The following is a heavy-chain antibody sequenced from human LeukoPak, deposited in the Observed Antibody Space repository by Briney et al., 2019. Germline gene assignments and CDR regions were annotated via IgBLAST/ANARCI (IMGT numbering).Heavy chain of an antibody. J-gene: IGHJ4*02. Sequence: PGGSLRLSCVASGFTFSISWVTWVRQAPGKGLEWVANIDKHGNGKYYVDSVKGRFAISRDYATNSVFLQMNSLRAEDTSVYYCARDAGWGYYDLWGQGTPVTVSS. V-gene: IGHV3-7*01. CDR2: IDKHGNGK. D-gene: IGHD1-26*01. CDR3: ARDAGWGYYDL. CDR1: GFTFSISW.